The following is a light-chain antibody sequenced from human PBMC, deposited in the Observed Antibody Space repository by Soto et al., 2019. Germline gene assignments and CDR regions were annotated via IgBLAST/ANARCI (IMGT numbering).Light chain of an antibody. V-gene: IGLV2-23*01. CDR2: EGS. Sequence: QSALTQPASVSGSPGQSITISCTGTSSDVGSYKFVSWYQQHPVKAPKLMIYEGSKRPSGVSNRFSGSKSGNTASLTISGLQAEDEADYYCCSYAGSSTLVFGGWTKVTVL. J-gene: IGLJ2*01. CDR3: CSYAGSSTLV. CDR1: SSDVGSYKF.